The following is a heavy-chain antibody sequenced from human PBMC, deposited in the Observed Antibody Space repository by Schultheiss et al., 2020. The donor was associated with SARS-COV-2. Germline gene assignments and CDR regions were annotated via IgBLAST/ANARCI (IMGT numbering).Heavy chain of an antibody. V-gene: IGHV3-23*01. J-gene: IGHJ5*02. Sequence: GESLKISCAASGFTFSSYAMSWVRQAPGKGLEWVSAISGSGGSTYYADSVKGRFTISRDNSKNTLYLQMNSLRAEDTAVYYCAKSGYYDILTGYFLMFDPWGQGTLVTVSS. CDR3: AKSGYYDILTGYFLMFDP. CDR2: ISGSGGST. D-gene: IGHD3-9*01. CDR1: GFTFSSYA.